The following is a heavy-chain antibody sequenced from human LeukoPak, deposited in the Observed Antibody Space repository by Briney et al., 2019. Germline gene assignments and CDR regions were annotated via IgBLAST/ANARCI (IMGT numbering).Heavy chain of an antibody. CDR2: ISSSGSTI. Sequence: GGSLRLSCAASGFTFSTYSMNWVRQAPGKGLEWVSYISSSGSTIYYADSVKGRFTISRDNAKNSLYLQMNSLRAEDTAVYYCARGSTYYDSSGQVPFDYWGQGTLVTVSS. D-gene: IGHD3-22*01. V-gene: IGHV3-48*01. J-gene: IGHJ4*02. CDR3: ARGSTYYDSSGQVPFDY. CDR1: GFTFSTYS.